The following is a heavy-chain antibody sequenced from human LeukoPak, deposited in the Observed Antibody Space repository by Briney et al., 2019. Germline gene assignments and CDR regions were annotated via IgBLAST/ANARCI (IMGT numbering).Heavy chain of an antibody. J-gene: IGHJ6*02. CDR3: ARVQRYCSGGSCYYYYYGMDV. CDR2: IYYSGST. D-gene: IGHD2-15*01. CDR1: GGSISSGDYY. V-gene: IGHV4-30-4*01. Sequence: PSQTLSPTCTVSGGSISSGDYYWSWIRQPPGKGLEWIGYIYYSGSTYYNPSLKSRVTISVDTSKNQFSLKLSSVTAADTAVYYCARVQRYCSGGSCYYYYYGMDVWGQGTTVTVSS.